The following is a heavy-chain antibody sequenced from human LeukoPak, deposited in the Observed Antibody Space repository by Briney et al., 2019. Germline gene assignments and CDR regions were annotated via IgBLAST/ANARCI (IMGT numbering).Heavy chain of an antibody. CDR2: IIPIFGTA. D-gene: IGHD3-10*01. V-gene: IGHV1-69*05. J-gene: IGHJ6*03. CDR1: GGTFSSYA. Sequence: ASVKVSCKAAGGTFSSYAIIWVRQAPGQGLEGRGGIIPIFGTANYAQKVQGRVTITTDESTSTAYMELSSLRSEDTAVYYCASQYGSGSYSHYYYYYMDVWGKGTTVTVSS. CDR3: ASQYGSGSYSHYYYYYMDV.